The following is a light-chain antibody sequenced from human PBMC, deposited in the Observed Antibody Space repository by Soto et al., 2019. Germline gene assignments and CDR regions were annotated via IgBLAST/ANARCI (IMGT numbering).Light chain of an antibody. J-gene: IGKJ2*01. CDR3: QQSYSTPFT. CDR2: AAS. Sequence: DIQMTQSPSSLSASVGDRVTITCRAGQSISSYLNWYQQKPGKAPKLLIYAASSLPSGVPSRISGRGSGTDFTLTINMLQPEDFATYYCQQSYSTPFTFGQGTKLEIK. V-gene: IGKV1-39*01. CDR1: QSISSY.